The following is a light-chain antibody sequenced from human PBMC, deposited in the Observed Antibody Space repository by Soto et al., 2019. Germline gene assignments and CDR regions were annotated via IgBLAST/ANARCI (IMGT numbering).Light chain of an antibody. Sequence: QSVLSHPASVSWSPGHSITISCTGTSSDVGSYNLVSWYQQHPGKAPKLMIYEGSKRPSGVSNRFSGSKSGNTASLTISGLQAEDEADYYCCSYAGSSTLFGTGTKVTAL. CDR3: CSYAGSSTL. CDR2: EGS. J-gene: IGLJ1*01. CDR1: SSDVGSYNL. V-gene: IGLV2-23*01.